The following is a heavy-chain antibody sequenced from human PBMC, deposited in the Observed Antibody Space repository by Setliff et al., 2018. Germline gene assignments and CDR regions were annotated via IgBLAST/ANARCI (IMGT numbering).Heavy chain of an antibody. CDR3: ARLALTGYDSSGYYYALEYYYYMDV. D-gene: IGHD3-22*01. J-gene: IGHJ6*03. CDR1: GFTFSTYS. V-gene: IGHV3-21*01. Sequence: LRLSCAASGFTFSTYSLIWVRQAPGTGLEWVSSISPSSSHIYYADSAEGRFTISRDNANQSLYLQMNSLRAEDTAVYYCARLALTGYDSSGYYYALEYYYYMDVWGKGTTVTVSS. CDR2: ISPSSSHI.